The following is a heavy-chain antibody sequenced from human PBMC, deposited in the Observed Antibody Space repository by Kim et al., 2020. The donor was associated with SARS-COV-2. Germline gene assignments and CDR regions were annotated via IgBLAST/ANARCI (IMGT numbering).Heavy chain of an antibody. Sequence: AYNGNTNYAQKLQGRVTMTTDAATSTAYMELRSLRSDDTAVYYCARDPYLWGQGTLVTVSS. CDR2: AYNGNT. CDR3: ARDPYL. J-gene: IGHJ5*02. V-gene: IGHV1-18*01.